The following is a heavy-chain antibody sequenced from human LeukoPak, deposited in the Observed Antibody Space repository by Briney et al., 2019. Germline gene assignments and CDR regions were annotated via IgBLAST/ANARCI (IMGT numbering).Heavy chain of an antibody. CDR3: AKDITPRGDGYGDY. J-gene: IGHJ4*02. CDR1: GFTFDDYA. D-gene: IGHD5-18*01. CDR2: ISGDGGSS. Sequence: PGGSLRLSCAASGFTFDDYAMHWVRQAPGKGLEWVSRISGDGGSSYYADSVKGRFTISRDNSKNSLYLQMNSLRTEDTALYYCAKDITPRGDGYGDYWGQGTLVTVSS. V-gene: IGHV3-43*02.